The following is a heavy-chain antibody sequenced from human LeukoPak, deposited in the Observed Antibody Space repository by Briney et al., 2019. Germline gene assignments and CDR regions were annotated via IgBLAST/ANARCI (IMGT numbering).Heavy chain of an antibody. J-gene: IGHJ4*02. D-gene: IGHD6-13*01. CDR2: ISSSGSTI. Sequence: GGSLRLSCAASGFTFSSYEMNWVRQAPGKGLEWVSYISSSGSTIYYADSVKGRFTISRDNAENSLYLQMNSLRAEDTAVYYCARDTLSMAEQQLVRYFDYWGQGTLVTVSS. V-gene: IGHV3-48*03. CDR3: ARDTLSMAEQQLVRYFDY. CDR1: GFTFSSYE.